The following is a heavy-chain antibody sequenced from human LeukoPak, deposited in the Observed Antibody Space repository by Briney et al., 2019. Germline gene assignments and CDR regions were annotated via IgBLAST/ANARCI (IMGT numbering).Heavy chain of an antibody. CDR2: ISYDVSNK. D-gene: IGHD5-18*01. CDR1: GFTFSSYA. CDR3: AKGATAMEFFDC. J-gene: IGHJ4*02. Sequence: GGSLRLSCAASGFTFSSYAMHWVRQAPGKGLEWVAVISYDVSNKYYADSLKGRFTISRDISKNTLYLQMNSLRAEDTAVYYCAKGATAMEFFDCWGQGTLVTVSS. V-gene: IGHV3-30-3*01.